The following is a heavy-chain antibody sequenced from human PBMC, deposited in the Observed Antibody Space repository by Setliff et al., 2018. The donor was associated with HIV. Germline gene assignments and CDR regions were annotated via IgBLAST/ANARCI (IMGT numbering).Heavy chain of an antibody. CDR3: ARVWLYYYGSGPEAPFDY. D-gene: IGHD3-10*01. Sequence: ASVKVSCKASGYTFTGYFIHWVRQAPGQGLEWMGRINPNTGDTNYAQKFQDRVTMTRDTSINTAYMELSRLRSDDTAVYYCARVWLYYYGSGPEAPFDYWGQGTLVTVSS. CDR1: GYTFTGYF. V-gene: IGHV1-2*06. CDR2: INPNTGDT. J-gene: IGHJ4*02.